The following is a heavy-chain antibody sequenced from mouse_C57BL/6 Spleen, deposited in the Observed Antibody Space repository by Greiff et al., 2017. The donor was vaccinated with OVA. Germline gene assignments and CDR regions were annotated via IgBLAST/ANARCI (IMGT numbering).Heavy chain of an antibody. CDR1: GFTFSDYY. J-gene: IGHJ2*01. CDR3: ARDHSNYNFDY. CDR2: INYDGSST. Sequence: DVKLVESEGGLVQPGRSMKLSCTASGFTFSDYYMAWVRQVPEKGLEWVANINYDGSSTYYLDSLKSRFIISRDNAKNILYLQMSSLKSEDTATYYCARDHSNYNFDYWGQGTTLTVSS. V-gene: IGHV5-16*01. D-gene: IGHD2-5*01.